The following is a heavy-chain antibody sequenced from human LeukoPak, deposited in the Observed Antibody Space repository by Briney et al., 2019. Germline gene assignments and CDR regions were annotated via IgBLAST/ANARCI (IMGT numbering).Heavy chain of an antibody. CDR3: ARLVGIAADGTGGDY. CDR2: IYYSGST. CDR1: GGSISSSSYY. J-gene: IGHJ4*02. Sequence: SETLSLTCTVSGGSISSSSYYWAWIRQPPGKGLEWIGSIYYSGSTYYNPSLKSRVTISVDTSKNQFSLKLNSVTAADTAVYYCARLVGIAADGTGGDYWGQGTLVTVSS. V-gene: IGHV4-39*01. D-gene: IGHD6-13*01.